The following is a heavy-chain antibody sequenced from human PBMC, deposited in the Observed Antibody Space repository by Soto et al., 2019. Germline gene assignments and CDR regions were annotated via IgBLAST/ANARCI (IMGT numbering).Heavy chain of an antibody. Sequence: GGSLRLSCAASGFTFTRYSMNWVRQAPGKGLEWVSSISSTTNYIYYGDSMKGRFTISRDNAKNSLYLQMNSLRAEDTAIYYCAKDVFGVWFGELLSFDYWGQGALVT. J-gene: IGHJ4*02. CDR2: ISSTTNYI. CDR3: AKDVFGVWFGELLSFDY. CDR1: GFTFTRYS. D-gene: IGHD3-10*01. V-gene: IGHV3-21*04.